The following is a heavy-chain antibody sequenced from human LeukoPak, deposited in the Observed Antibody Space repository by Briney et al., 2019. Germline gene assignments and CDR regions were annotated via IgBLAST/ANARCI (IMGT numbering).Heavy chain of an antibody. V-gene: IGHV3-21*01. CDR1: GFTFSSYS. D-gene: IGHD6-19*01. CDR3: ARAPTFSGWFDY. CDR2: ISSSSGYI. J-gene: IGHJ4*02. Sequence: GGSLRLSCAASGFTFSSYSMNWVRQAPGKGLEWVSSISSSSGYIYYADSLKGRFTISRDNAKSSLYLQMNSLRAEDTAVYYCARAPTFSGWFDYWGQGTLVTVSS.